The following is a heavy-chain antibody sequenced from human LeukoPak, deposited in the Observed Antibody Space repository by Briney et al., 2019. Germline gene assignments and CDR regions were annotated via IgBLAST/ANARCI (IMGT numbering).Heavy chain of an antibody. CDR1: GITFSSYS. CDR3: AREHGNYLRH. D-gene: IGHD1-7*01. Sequence: GGSLRLSCAASGITFSSYSMNWVRQAPGKGLEWVSYISTSGSTLHYADPVKGRFTVSRDNANNSLYLQMNSLRAEDTAVYYCAREHGNYLRHWGQGTLVTVSS. V-gene: IGHV3-48*01. CDR2: ISTSGSTL. J-gene: IGHJ4*02.